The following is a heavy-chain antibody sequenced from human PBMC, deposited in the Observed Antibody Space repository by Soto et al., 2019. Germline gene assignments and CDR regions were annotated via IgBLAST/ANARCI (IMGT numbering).Heavy chain of an antibody. Sequence: PGGSLRLSCAASGFTFSSYSMNWVRQAPGKGLEWVSSISSSSSYIYYADPVKGRFTISRDNAKNSLYLQMNSLRAEDTAVYYCARDLSSSFNWFDPWGQGTLVTVSS. V-gene: IGHV3-21*01. J-gene: IGHJ5*02. CDR2: ISSSSSYI. CDR1: GFTFSSYS. CDR3: ARDLSSSFNWFDP. D-gene: IGHD6-13*01.